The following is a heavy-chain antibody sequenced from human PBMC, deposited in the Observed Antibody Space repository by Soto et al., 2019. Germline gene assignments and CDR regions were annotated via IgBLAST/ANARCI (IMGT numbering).Heavy chain of an antibody. CDR2: IRASGVTT. CDR3: AKGAIGRLDY. CDR1: GFTFCNYA. J-gene: IGHJ4*02. Sequence: DVQLLDSGGGLVQPGRSLRLSCAASGFTFCNYAMSWVRQAPGKGLEWVSTIRASGVTTFYADSARGRFTISRDNSKNTLSLQMNSLTADDTAIYYCAKGAIGRLDYWGQGTLVTVSS. D-gene: IGHD1-26*01. V-gene: IGHV3-23*01.